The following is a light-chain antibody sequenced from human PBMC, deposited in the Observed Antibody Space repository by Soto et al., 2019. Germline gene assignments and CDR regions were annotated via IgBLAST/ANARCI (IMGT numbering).Light chain of an antibody. J-gene: IGKJ5*01. Sequence: AIQLTQSPSSLSASVGDRVTITCRASQGINSALAWYQQEPGKPPKLLIYDASSLESGVPSRFSGSGSGTDFTLTISRLEPEDFAVYYCQQYGSSPITFGQGTRLEIK. CDR3: QQYGSSPIT. CDR2: DAS. CDR1: QGINSA. V-gene: IGKV1-13*02.